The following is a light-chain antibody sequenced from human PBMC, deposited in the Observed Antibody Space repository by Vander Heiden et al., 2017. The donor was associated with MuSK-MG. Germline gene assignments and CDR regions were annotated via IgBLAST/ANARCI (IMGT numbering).Light chain of an antibody. J-gene: IGLJ2*01. V-gene: IGLV2-14*03. CDR2: DVS. CDR1: SSDVGGFNY. CDR3: SSYVPNSDWI. Sequence: QSALTRPAAVFGAPGQSITISCTGTSSDVGGFNYVSWYQQHPGKAPKLMIYDVSNRPSGVSNRFSGSKSGNTASLTISGLQAEDEADYYCSSYVPNSDWIFGGGTKMTVL.